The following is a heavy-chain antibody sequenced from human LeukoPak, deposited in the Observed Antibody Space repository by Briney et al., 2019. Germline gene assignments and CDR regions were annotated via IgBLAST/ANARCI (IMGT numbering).Heavy chain of an antibody. CDR1: GFTVSGNY. CDR2: IYTGGDT. J-gene: IGHJ4*02. Sequence: GGSLRLSCAASGFTVSGNYMSWFRQAPGKGLECVAVIYTGGDTYYADSVKGRFTISRDKSKNGLYLQMNNLRADDTAVYYCARDIPGGAITLDYWDQGTLVTVYS. CDR3: ARDIPGGAITLDY. V-gene: IGHV3-66*01. D-gene: IGHD1-26*01.